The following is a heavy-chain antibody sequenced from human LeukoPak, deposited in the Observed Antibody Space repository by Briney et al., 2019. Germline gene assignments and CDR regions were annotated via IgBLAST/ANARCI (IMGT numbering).Heavy chain of an antibody. J-gene: IGHJ4*02. V-gene: IGHV1-2*02. D-gene: IGHD6-19*01. CDR1: GYPFTSCY. CDR3: AKRGAGPSIAVFDY. CDR2: INPATGET. Sequence: ASVKVSCKASGYPFTSCYMHWARQAPGQGLEWMGWINPATGETKYAQNFQDRVTMTTDTSITRVYMELRRLTSDDTAVYYCAKRGAGPSIAVFDYWGQGTLVTVSS.